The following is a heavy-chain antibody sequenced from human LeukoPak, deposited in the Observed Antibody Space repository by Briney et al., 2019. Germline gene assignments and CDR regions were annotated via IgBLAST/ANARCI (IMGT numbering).Heavy chain of an antibody. CDR1: GASISSYY. Sequence: TSETLSLTCTVSGASISSYYWSWIRQPPGKGLEWIGYIFHSGSTNYNPSLKSRVTISVDTSKNQFSLILSSVTAADTAVYYCARHIGTTGSGYYPYWGQGTLVTVSS. CDR2: IFHSGST. V-gene: IGHV4-59*08. CDR3: ARHIGTTGSGYYPY. J-gene: IGHJ4*02. D-gene: IGHD3-22*01.